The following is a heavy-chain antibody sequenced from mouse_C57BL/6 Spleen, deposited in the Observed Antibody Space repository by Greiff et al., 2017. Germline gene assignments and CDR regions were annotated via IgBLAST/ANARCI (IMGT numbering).Heavy chain of an antibody. CDR2: IDPSDSET. V-gene: IGHV1-52*01. J-gene: IGHJ2*01. D-gene: IGHD1-1*01. CDR3: ARKAYGSSYDY. Sequence: VKLQQPGAELVRPGSSVKLSCKASGYTFTSYWMHWVKQRPIQGLEWIGNIDPSDSETHYNQKFKDKATLTVDKSSSTAYMQLSSLTSEDSAVYYCARKAYGSSYDYWGQGTTLTVSS. CDR1: GYTFTSYW.